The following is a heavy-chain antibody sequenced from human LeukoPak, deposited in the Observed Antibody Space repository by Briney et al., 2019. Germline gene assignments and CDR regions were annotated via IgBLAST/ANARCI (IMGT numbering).Heavy chain of an antibody. J-gene: IGHJ4*02. V-gene: IGHV4-59*08. CDR3: ARQGAYYDYVWGSYRPYYFDY. D-gene: IGHD3-16*02. CDR2: IYYSGST. CDR1: GGSISSYY. Sequence: PSETLSLTCTVSGGSISSYYWSWIRQPPGKGLEWIGYIYYSGSTNYNPSLKSRVTISVDTSKNQFSLKLSSVTAADTAVYYCARQGAYYDYVWGSYRPYYFDYWGQGTLVTVSS.